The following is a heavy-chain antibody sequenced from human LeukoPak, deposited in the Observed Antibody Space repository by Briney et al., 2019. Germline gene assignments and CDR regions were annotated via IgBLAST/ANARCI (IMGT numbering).Heavy chain of an antibody. CDR2: IYYSGST. D-gene: IGHD6-13*01. CDR1: GGSISSGDYY. V-gene: IGHV4-30-4*01. CDR3: ARRPAYSSSWYRN. Sequence: PSQTLSLTCTVSGGSISSGDYYWSWIRQPPGKGLEWIGYIYYSGSTYYNPSLKSRVTISVDTSKNQFSLKLSSVTAADTAVYYCARRPAYSSSWYRNWGQGTLVTVSS. J-gene: IGHJ4*02.